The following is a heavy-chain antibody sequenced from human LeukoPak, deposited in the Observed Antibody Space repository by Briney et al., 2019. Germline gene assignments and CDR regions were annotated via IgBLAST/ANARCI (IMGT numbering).Heavy chain of an antibody. J-gene: IGHJ4*02. CDR1: GFTFSSYS. CDR3: ARDLRGARLIDSSGYYFPDY. V-gene: IGHV3-21*01. Sequence: GGSLRLSCAASGFTFSSYSMNWVRQAPGKGLEWVSSISSSSSYIYYADSAKGRFTISRDNAKNSLYLQMNSLRAEDTAVYYCARDLRGARLIDSSGYYFPDYWGQGTLVTVTS. D-gene: IGHD3-22*01. CDR2: ISSSSSYI.